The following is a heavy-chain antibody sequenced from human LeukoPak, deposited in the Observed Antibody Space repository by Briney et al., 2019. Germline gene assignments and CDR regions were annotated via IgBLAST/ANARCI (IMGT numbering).Heavy chain of an antibody. D-gene: IGHD3-10*01. CDR1: GFTVSSNY. CDR2: IYSGGST. Sequence: GGSLRLSCAASGFTVSSNYMSWVRQAPGKGLEWVSVIYSGGSTYYADSVKGRFTISRDNSKNTLYLQMNSLRAEDTAVYYCARDSEAYYGSGSYMVYWGQGTLVTVSS. CDR3: ARDSEAYYGSGSYMVY. J-gene: IGHJ4*02. V-gene: IGHV3-53*01.